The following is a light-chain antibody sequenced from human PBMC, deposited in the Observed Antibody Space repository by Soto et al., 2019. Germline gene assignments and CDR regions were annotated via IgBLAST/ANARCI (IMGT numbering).Light chain of an antibody. J-gene: IGKJ4*01. CDR1: QSVTNRY. CDR2: GAS. V-gene: IGKV3-20*01. Sequence: EIVLTQSPGTLSLSSGERATLSCRASQSVTNRYLAWYQQKPGQAPRLLIYGASSRATGIPDRFSGSGSGTDFTLTISRLEPEDFAVYYCQQYGSSPLTFGGGTKVEIK. CDR3: QQYGSSPLT.